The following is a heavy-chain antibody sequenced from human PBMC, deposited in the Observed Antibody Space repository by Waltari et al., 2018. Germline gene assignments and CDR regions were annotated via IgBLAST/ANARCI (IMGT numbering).Heavy chain of an antibody. D-gene: IGHD1-26*01. CDR2: IYHSGST. Sequence: QVQLQESGPGLVKPSGTLSLTCAVSGGSISSSNWWSWVRQPPGKGLEWLGEIYHSGSTNYNPSLTRRVTISVDKSKNQFSRKLSSVTAADTAVYYCARGRNSGSYADYWGQGTLVTVSS. CDR1: GGSISSSNW. J-gene: IGHJ4*02. V-gene: IGHV4-4*02. CDR3: ARGRNSGSYADY.